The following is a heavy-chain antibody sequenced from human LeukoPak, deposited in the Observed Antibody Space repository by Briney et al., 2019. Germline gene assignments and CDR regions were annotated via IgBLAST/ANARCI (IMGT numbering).Heavy chain of an antibody. CDR1: GFTFSGSA. J-gene: IGHJ6*03. D-gene: IGHD2-15*01. V-gene: IGHV3-73*01. CDR3: ARGPAATEYYYYYMDV. CDR2: IRSKANSYAT. Sequence: GGSLRLSCAPSGFTFSGSAMHWVRQASGKGLEWVGRIRSKANSYATAYAASVKGRFTISRDNAKNSLYLQMNSLRAEDTAVYYCARGPAATEYYYYYMDVWGKGTTVTVSS.